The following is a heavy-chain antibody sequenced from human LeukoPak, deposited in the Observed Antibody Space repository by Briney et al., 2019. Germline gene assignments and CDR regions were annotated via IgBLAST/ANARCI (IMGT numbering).Heavy chain of an antibody. CDR2: IIPILGIA. J-gene: IGHJ5*02. CDR1: GGTFSSYT. D-gene: IGHD3-22*01. V-gene: IGHV1-69*04. CDR3: ARERKTYYYDSSGYPLGFDP. Sequence: SAKVSCKASGGTFSSYTISWVRQAPGQGLEWMGRIIPILGIANYAQKFQGRVTITADKSTSTAYMELSSLRSEDTAVYYCARERKTYYYDSSGYPLGFDPWGQGTLVTVSS.